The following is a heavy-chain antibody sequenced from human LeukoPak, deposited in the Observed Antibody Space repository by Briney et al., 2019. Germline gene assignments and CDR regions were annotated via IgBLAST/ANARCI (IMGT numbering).Heavy chain of an antibody. CDR1: GGSFSGYY. D-gene: IGHD6-13*01. CDR2: INHSGST. J-gene: IGHJ6*02. V-gene: IGHV4-34*01. Sequence: SETLSLTCAVYGGSFSGYYWSWIRQPPGKGLEWIGEINHSGSTNYNPSLKSRVTMSVDTSKNQFSLKLSSVTAADTAVYYCARDRGYSSSWYYYYGMDVWGQGTTVTVSS. CDR3: ARDRGYSSSWYYYYGMDV.